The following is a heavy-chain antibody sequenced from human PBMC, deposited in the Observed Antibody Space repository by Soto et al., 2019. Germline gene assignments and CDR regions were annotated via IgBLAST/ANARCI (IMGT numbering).Heavy chain of an antibody. CDR1: GFDFSSHD. CDR3: AKGRGSGWAWYFDN. Sequence: GGSLRLSCAASGFDFSSHDMNWVRQAPGKGLEWIAYVNRRGVTHYADSVEGRFTISRDNAQNSLFLQMNSLRGEDTAVYYCAKGRGSGWAWYFDNWGQGTLVTVSS. V-gene: IGHV3-48*03. CDR2: VNRRGVT. D-gene: IGHD6-19*01. J-gene: IGHJ4*02.